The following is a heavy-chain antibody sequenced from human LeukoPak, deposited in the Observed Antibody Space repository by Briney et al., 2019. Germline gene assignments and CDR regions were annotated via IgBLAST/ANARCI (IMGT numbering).Heavy chain of an antibody. D-gene: IGHD2-2*01. CDR1: GYTFTSYG. Sequence: GASVKVSCKASGYTFTSYGISWVRQAPGQGLEWMGWISAYNGNTNYAQKLQGRVTMTTDTSTSTAYMEMKSLISDDTAVYYCARLGPAGYCTSTSCYGYYFYYMDVWGKGTTVTVSS. CDR2: ISAYNGNT. V-gene: IGHV1-18*01. J-gene: IGHJ6*03. CDR3: ARLGPAGYCTSTSCYGYYFYYMDV.